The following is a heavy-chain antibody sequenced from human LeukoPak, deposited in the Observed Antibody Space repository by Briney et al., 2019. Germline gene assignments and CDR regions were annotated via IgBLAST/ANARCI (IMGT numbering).Heavy chain of an antibody. D-gene: IGHD3-3*01. V-gene: IGHV3-23*01. CDR2: ISGSGGST. Sequence: GGSLRLSCAASGFTFSSYAMSWVRQAPGKGLEWVPAISGSGGSTYYADSVKGRFTISRDNSKNTLYLQMNSLRAEDTAVYYCAKDFGAPNDFWSGYPYPIYFDYWGQGTLVTVSS. CDR3: AKDFGAPNDFWSGYPYPIYFDY. J-gene: IGHJ4*02. CDR1: GFTFSSYA.